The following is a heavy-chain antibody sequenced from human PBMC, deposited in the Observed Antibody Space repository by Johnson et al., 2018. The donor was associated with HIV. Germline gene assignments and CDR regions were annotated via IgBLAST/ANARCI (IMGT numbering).Heavy chain of an antibody. Sequence: QVQLVESGGGVVQPGRSLRLSCAASGFTFSSYAMHWVRQAPGKGLEWVAVISYDGTNKYYPDSVRGRFSISRDNSKNTLYLQMNTLRGDDTAVYYCAKDPNSSSPSDIWGQGTMVTVSS. CDR2: ISYDGTNK. D-gene: IGHD6-6*01. CDR1: GFTFSSYA. J-gene: IGHJ3*02. V-gene: IGHV3-30*04. CDR3: AKDPNSSSPSDI.